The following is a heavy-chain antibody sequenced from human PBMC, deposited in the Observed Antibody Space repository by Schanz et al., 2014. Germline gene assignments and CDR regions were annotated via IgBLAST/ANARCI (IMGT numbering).Heavy chain of an antibody. Sequence: VQLVQSGAEVKRPGASVKVSCKASEYSFTSYSMHWVRQAPGKGLEWVSTISASGGSTYYADSVKGRFTISRDNSKNTLYLQMNSLRAEDTAVYYCAKQIHYDILTVTRNWGQGTLVTVSS. CDR1: EYSFTSYS. CDR2: ISASGGST. CDR3: AKQIHYDILTVTRN. D-gene: IGHD3-9*01. V-gene: IGHV3-23*04. J-gene: IGHJ4*02.